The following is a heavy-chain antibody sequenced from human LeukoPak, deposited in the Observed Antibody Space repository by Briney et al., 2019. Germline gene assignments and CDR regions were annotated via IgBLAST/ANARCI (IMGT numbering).Heavy chain of an antibody. J-gene: IGHJ6*03. D-gene: IGHD6-13*01. Sequence: PSETLSLTCTVSGVSISSSSYYWSWIRQPPGKGLEWIGEINHSGSTNYDPSLKSRVTITVDTSKNQFSLKLSSVTAADTAVHYCARQQQQLIYYYYYMDVWGKGTTVTISS. V-gene: IGHV4-39*01. CDR3: ARQQQQLIYYYYYMDV. CDR2: INHSGST. CDR1: GVSISSSSYY.